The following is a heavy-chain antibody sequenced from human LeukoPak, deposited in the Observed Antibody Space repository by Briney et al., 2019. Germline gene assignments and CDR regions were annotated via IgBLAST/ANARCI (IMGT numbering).Heavy chain of an antibody. D-gene: IGHD4-17*01. CDR2: INHSGST. CDR3: ARAPTADY. Sequence: SETLSLTCAVYGGSFSGYYWSWIRQPPGKGLEWIGEINHSGSTNYNPSLKSRVTISVDTSKNQFSLKLSSVTAADTAVYYCARAPTADYWGQGTLVTVSS. J-gene: IGHJ4*02. V-gene: IGHV4-34*01. CDR1: GGSFSGYY.